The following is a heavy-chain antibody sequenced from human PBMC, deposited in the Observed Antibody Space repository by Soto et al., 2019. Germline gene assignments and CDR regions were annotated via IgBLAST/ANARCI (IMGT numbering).Heavy chain of an antibody. CDR3: VVQDLGMEV. CDR1: GFTVSTNY. D-gene: IGHD2-15*01. CDR2: IYSNGNT. V-gene: IGHV3-53*01. Sequence: EVQLVESGGGLIQPGGSLRLSCAASGFTVSTNYRTWVRQTPGKGLEWVSVIYSNGNTYYADSVKGRFTISRDNSKNTLYLQMNSLRVDDTAVYYCVVQDLGMEVWCQGTTVTVSS. J-gene: IGHJ6*02.